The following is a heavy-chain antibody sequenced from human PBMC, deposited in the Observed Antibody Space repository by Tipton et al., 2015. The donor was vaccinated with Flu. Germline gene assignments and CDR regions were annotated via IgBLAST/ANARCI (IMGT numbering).Heavy chain of an antibody. V-gene: IGHV3-7*01. CDR2: VKQDGGEK. Sequence: SLRFSCAAAGFTFESYWMSWVRQTPGKGLEWVANVKQDGGEKHYVDSVKGRFTIFRDNARNSLYLQMNSLRAEDTAVYFCARDGPPYSPTSGWFDPWGQGTLVTVSS. CDR3: ARDGPPYSPTSGWFDP. J-gene: IGHJ5*02. D-gene: IGHD1-26*01. CDR1: GFTFESYW.